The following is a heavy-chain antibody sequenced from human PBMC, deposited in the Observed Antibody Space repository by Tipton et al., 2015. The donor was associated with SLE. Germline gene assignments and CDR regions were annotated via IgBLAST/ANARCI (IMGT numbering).Heavy chain of an antibody. CDR2: IKEDGSEK. CDR1: GFTFSSYW. V-gene: IGHV3-7*03. J-gene: IGHJ3*02. CDR3: ARDGWLGEPCI. Sequence: GSLRLSCAASGFTFSSYWMSWVRQAPGKGLEWVANIKEDGSEKYYVDSVKGRFTISRDNAKDSLYLQMNSLRAEDTAVYYCARDGWLGEPCIWGQGTMVTVSS. D-gene: IGHD3-10*01.